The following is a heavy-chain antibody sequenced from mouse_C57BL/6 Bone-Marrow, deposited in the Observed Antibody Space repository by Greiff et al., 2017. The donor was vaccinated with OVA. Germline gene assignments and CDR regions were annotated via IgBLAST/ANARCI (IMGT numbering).Heavy chain of an antibody. CDR3: TTSGWFYAMDY. CDR2: IDPENGDT. J-gene: IGHJ4*01. V-gene: IGHV14-4*01. Sequence: EVQLQQSGAELVRPGASVKLSCTASGFNIKDDYMHWVKQRPEQGLEWIGWIDPENGDTEYASKFHGKATITADTSSNTAYLQLSSLTSEDTAVYYCTTSGWFYAMDYWGQGTSVTVSS. D-gene: IGHD2-3*01. CDR1: GFNIKDDY.